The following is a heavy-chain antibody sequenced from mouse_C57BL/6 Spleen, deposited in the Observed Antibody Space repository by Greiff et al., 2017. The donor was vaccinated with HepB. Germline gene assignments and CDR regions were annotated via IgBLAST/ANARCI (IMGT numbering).Heavy chain of an antibody. Sequence: QVQLQQSGAELVKPGASVKMSCKASGYTFTTYPIEWVKQNHGKSLEWIGNFHPYNDDTKYNEKFKGKATLTVEKASSTVYLELSRLTSDDSAVYYCSRRSYYDDDGGLWFAYWGQVALVTVSA. CDR2: FHPYNDDT. D-gene: IGHD2-4*01. J-gene: IGHJ3*01. CDR3: SRRSYYDDDGGLWFAY. V-gene: IGHV1-47*01. CDR1: GYTFTTYP.